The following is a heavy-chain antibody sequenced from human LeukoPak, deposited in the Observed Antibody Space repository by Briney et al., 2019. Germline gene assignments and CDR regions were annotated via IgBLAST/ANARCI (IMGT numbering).Heavy chain of an antibody. Sequence: PSETLSLTCSVSGGSMNSYFWTWIRQPAGKGLEWIGRMYGSSASTYNPSLTSRVTMSVDTSKNQFSLKLSSVTAADTAVYYCARGGSPDVWGQGTTVTVSS. V-gene: IGHV4-4*07. CDR2: MYGSSAS. CDR1: GGSMNSYF. D-gene: IGHD3-16*01. CDR3: ARGGSPDV. J-gene: IGHJ6*02.